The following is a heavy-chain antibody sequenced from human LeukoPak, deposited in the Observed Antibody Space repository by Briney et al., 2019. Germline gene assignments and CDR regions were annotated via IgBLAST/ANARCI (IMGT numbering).Heavy chain of an antibody. CDR3: AQGFSSGWYPY. D-gene: IGHD3-22*01. Sequence: GGSLRLSCAVSEFSVSSFGMSWVRQAPGKGLEWISAISLNGETTWYADSVKGRFIISRDNSKNTLYLQLTSLRAEDTAVYYCAQGFSSGWYPYWGQGSLVSVSS. CDR2: ISLNGETT. CDR1: EFSVSSFG. V-gene: IGHV3-23*01. J-gene: IGHJ4*02.